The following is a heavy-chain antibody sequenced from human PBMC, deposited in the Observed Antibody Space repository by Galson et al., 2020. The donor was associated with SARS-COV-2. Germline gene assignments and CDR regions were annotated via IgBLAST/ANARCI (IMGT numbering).Heavy chain of an antibody. CDR2: IFYSGSF. CDR3: ARLRRDGYNFLSDSFVS. V-gene: IGHV4-39*07. D-gene: IGHD5-12*01. Sequence: SETLSLTCTVSGDSISNINYYWGWVRQPPGKGLEWIGTIFYSGSFYYNPSLESRITISLDMSNNVFSLDLSSVTAADTAVYYCARLRRDGYNFLSDSFVSWGQGTLVTVSS. CDR1: GDSISNINYY. J-gene: IGHJ4*02.